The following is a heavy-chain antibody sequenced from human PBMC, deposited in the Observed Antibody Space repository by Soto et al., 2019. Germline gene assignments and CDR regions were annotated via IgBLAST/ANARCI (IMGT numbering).Heavy chain of an antibody. D-gene: IGHD6-13*01. Sequence: ASVKVSCKASGGTFSSYAISWVRQAPGQGLEWMGGIIPIFGTANYAQKFQGRVTITADESTSTAYMELSSLGSEDTAVYYCARVIAAAVSNWFDPWGQGTLVTVSS. CDR3: ARVIAAAVSNWFDP. CDR1: GGTFSSYA. J-gene: IGHJ5*02. V-gene: IGHV1-69*13. CDR2: IIPIFGTA.